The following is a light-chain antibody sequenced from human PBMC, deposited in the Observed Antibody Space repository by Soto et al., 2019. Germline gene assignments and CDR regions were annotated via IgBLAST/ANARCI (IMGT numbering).Light chain of an antibody. CDR2: LGS. V-gene: IGKV2-28*01. CDR3: MQALQTPT. CDR1: QSLLHNNGYNY. J-gene: IGKJ5*01. Sequence: EIVMTQSPLSLPVTPGEPASISCRSSQSLLHNNGYNYLDWYLQKPGQSPQLLIYLGSNRASGVPDRFRGSGSGTDFTLKISRVEAEDVGVYYCMQALQTPTFGQGTRLEIK.